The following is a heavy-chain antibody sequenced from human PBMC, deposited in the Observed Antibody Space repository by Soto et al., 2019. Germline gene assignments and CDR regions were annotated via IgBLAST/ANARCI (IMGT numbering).Heavy chain of an antibody. CDR1: GGSISSYY. V-gene: IGHV4-59*06. CDR2: IYYSGST. Sequence: SETLSLTCTVSGGSISSYYWSWIRQPPGKGLEWIGYIYYSGSTYYNPSLKSRVTISVDTSKNQFSLKLSSVTAADTAVYYCAVLIAARPHFDYWGQGTLVTVSS. J-gene: IGHJ4*02. CDR3: AVLIAARPHFDY. D-gene: IGHD6-6*01.